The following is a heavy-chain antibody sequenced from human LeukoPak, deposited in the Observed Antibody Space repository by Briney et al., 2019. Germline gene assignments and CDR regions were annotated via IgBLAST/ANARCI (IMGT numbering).Heavy chain of an antibody. CDR1: GFTFRRYE. V-gene: IGHV3-48*03. Sequence: GGSLRLSCAASGFTFRRYEMNWVRQAPGKGLEWVSYIASSGSTIYYADSVKGRFTISRDNSKNTLYLQMNSLRAEDTAVYYCARDLATVDNYGMDVWGQGTTVAVSS. D-gene: IGHD4-23*01. CDR3: ARDLATVDNYGMDV. CDR2: IASSGSTI. J-gene: IGHJ6*02.